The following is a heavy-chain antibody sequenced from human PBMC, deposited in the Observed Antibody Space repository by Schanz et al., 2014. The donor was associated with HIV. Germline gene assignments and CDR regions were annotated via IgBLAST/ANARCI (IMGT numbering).Heavy chain of an antibody. CDR2: ISYDGSNK. Sequence: VQLLESGGGLVQPGGSPRLSCTTSGFTFSDYAMSWVRQAPGKGLEWVAFISYDGSNKYYADSVKGRFTISRDNSKNTLYVQMNRLRAEDTAVYYCAKVATWDYYGMDVWGQGTTVTVSS. J-gene: IGHJ6*02. V-gene: IGHV3-30*18. CDR3: AKVATWDYYGMDV. CDR1: GFTFSDYA.